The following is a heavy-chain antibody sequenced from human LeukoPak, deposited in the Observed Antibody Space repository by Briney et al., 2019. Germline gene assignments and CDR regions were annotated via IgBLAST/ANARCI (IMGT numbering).Heavy chain of an antibody. CDR2: ISGSGIVT. CDR1: GFTFAKFA. Sequence: PGGSLRLSRAISGFTFAKFAMSWVRQAPGKGLEWVSTISGSGIVTYYADSVKGRFTISRDNSKNTLYLQMNSLRAEDTAVYYCAKESSGYPSWGQGTLVTVSS. J-gene: IGHJ4*02. V-gene: IGHV3-23*01. CDR3: AKESSGYPS. D-gene: IGHD3-22*01.